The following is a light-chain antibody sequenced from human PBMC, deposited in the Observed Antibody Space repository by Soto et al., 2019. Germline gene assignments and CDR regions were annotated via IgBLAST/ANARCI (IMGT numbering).Light chain of an antibody. J-gene: IGLJ1*01. CDR1: SSDVGGYNY. CDR2: DVS. Sequence: QSALTQPASVSGSPGQSITISCTGTSSDVGGYNYVSWYQQHPGKAPKLMIYDVSNRPSGVSNRFSGSKSGNTASLTISGLQAEDEADYYCSSYTSSSTFPYVFGTGT. V-gene: IGLV2-14*01. CDR3: SSYTSSSTFPYV.